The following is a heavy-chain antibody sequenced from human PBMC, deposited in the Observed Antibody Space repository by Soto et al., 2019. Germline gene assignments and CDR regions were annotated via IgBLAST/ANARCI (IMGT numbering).Heavy chain of an antibody. Sequence: QVQLVESGGGVVQPGRSLRLSCAASGFTFSSYAMHWVRQAPGKGLEWVAVISYDGSNKYYADSVKGRFTISRDNSKNTLYLQMNSLRAEDTAVYYCASSRQTIAAAGGGAFDIWGQGTMVTVSS. V-gene: IGHV3-30-3*01. D-gene: IGHD6-13*01. CDR2: ISYDGSNK. J-gene: IGHJ3*02. CDR3: ASSRQTIAAAGGGAFDI. CDR1: GFTFSSYA.